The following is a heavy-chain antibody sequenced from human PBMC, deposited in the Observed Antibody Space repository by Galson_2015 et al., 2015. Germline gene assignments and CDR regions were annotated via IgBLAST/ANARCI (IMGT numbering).Heavy chain of an antibody. Sequence: YLRLPCATSGFSFSSCAMCWFSQEPAKGLVWGVVISYDRSNKYYADSVKGRFTISRDNSKNTLYLHMNSLMAEDTAVYYCASGIDGSSNRYDAFDIWGQGTMVTVSS. CDR1: GFSFSSCA. CDR3: ASGIDGSSNRYDAFDI. V-gene: IGHV3-30-3*01. D-gene: IGHD2-15*01. CDR2: ISYDRSNK. J-gene: IGHJ3*02.